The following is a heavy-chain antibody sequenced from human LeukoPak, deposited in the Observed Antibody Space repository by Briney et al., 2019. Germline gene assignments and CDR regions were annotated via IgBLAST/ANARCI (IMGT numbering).Heavy chain of an antibody. D-gene: IGHD3-3*01. CDR2: IYYSGST. Sequence: NPSETLSLTCTVSGGSISSGGYYWSWIRQHPGKGLEWIGYIYYSGSTYYNPSLKSRVTISVDTSKNQFSLKLSSVTAADTAVYYCARVGWSGSTYFDYWGQGTLVTVS. J-gene: IGHJ4*02. CDR3: ARVGWSGSTYFDY. V-gene: IGHV4-31*03. CDR1: GGSISSGGYY.